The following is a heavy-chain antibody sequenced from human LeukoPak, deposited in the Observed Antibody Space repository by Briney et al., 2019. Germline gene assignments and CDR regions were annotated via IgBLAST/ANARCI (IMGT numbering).Heavy chain of an antibody. D-gene: IGHD3-10*01. Sequence: SETLSLTCTVSGVSTTTYYWSWIRQPPGKGLEWIGYIYHSGSTNYNPSLKSRVTISVDTSKNEFSLKLTSVTAADTAVYYCAREANYYGSGSYFEGTFDYWGQGSLVTVSS. V-gene: IGHV4-59*13. CDR1: GVSTTTYY. CDR2: IYHSGST. J-gene: IGHJ4*02. CDR3: AREANYYGSGSYFEGTFDY.